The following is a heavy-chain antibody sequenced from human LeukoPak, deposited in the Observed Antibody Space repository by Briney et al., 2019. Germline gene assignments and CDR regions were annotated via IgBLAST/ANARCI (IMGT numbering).Heavy chain of an antibody. D-gene: IGHD5-24*01. V-gene: IGHV2-5*08. J-gene: IGHJ2*01. Sequence: TLSLTCTVSGGSISSYYWSWIRQPPGKALEWLALIYWDDDKRYSPSLKSRLTITKDTSKNQVVLTMTNMDPVDTATYYCARYTSDTYWYFDLWGRGTLVTVSS. CDR1: GGSISSYYW. CDR3: ARYTSDTYWYFDL. CDR2: IYWDDDK.